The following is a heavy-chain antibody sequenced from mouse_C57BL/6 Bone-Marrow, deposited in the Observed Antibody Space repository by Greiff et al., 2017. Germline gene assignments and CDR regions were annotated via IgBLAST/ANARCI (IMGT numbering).Heavy chain of an antibody. Sequence: VKLQESGAELMKPGASVKLSCKATGYTFTGYWIEWVKQRPGHGLEWIGEILPGSGSTNYNEKFKGKATFTADTSSNTAYMQLSSLTTEDSAIYYCARGGITTVVAHWYFDVWGTGTTVTVSS. CDR1: GYTFTGYW. J-gene: IGHJ1*03. V-gene: IGHV1-9*01. D-gene: IGHD1-1*01. CDR3: ARGGITTVVAHWYFDV. CDR2: ILPGSGST.